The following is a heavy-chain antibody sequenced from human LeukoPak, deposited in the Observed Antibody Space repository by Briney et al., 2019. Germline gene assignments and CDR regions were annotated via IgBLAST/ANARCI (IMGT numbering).Heavy chain of an antibody. CDR1: GGSISSGGYY. D-gene: IGHD3-3*01. Sequence: SQTLSLTCTVSGGSISSGGYYWSWIRQHPGKGLEWIGYIYYSGSTYYNPSLKSRVTISVDTSKNQFSLKLTSVTAADTAVYYCARLFWSGYYLGFDPWGQGTLVTVSS. CDR3: ARLFWSGYYLGFDP. CDR2: IYYSGST. V-gene: IGHV4-31*03. J-gene: IGHJ5*02.